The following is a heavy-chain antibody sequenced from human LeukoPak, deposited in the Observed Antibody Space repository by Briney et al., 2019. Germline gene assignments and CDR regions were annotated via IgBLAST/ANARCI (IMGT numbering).Heavy chain of an antibody. CDR2: INPNSGGT. D-gene: IGHD1-26*01. Sequence: ASVTVSCTASGYTFTGYYMHWVRQAPGQGLEWMGRINPNSGGTNYAQKFQGRVTMAWDTSISTAYMELSRLRSDDTAVYYCASPVGAGFDYWGQGTLVTVSS. V-gene: IGHV1-2*06. J-gene: IGHJ4*02. CDR1: GYTFTGYY. CDR3: ASPVGAGFDY.